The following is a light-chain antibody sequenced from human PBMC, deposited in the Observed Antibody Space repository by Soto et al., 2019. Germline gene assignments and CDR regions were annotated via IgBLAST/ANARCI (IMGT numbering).Light chain of an antibody. CDR2: AAS. Sequence: DIQMTQSPASLSASVGDRVAITCRASQPISSYLNWYQHKPGKAPTLLIYAASNLQGGVPSRFSCSGSGTNFTLRISSLGLEDFGTYYCQQTKRAPRTFGPGTKLEIK. CDR1: QPISSY. V-gene: IGKV1-39*01. CDR3: QQTKRAPRT. J-gene: IGKJ2*01.